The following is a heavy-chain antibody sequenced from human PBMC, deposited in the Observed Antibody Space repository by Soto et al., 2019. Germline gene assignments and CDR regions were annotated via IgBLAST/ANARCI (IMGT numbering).Heavy chain of an antibody. CDR3: ARWEVVTGLDY. CDR1: GLAFATYW. J-gene: IGHJ4*02. V-gene: IGHV3-48*03. CDR2: ITFHGSST. D-gene: IGHD3-22*01. Sequence: GSLRLSCATSGLAFATYWMHWVRQAPGKGLEWVSSITFHGSSTYYADSVKGRFTISRDNANHSLYLQMNSLRVADTAVYYCARWEVVTGLDYWGQGTLVTVSS.